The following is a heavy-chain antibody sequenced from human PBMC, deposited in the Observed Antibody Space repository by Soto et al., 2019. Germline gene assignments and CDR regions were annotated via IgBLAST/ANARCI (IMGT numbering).Heavy chain of an antibody. CDR2: IWYDGSNK. V-gene: IGHV3-33*01. Sequence: LRLSCAASGFTFSSYGMHWVRQAPGKGLEWVAVIWYDGSNKYYADSVKGRFTISRDNSKNTLYLQMNSLRAEDTAVYYCARDYGSGTTIDYWGQGTLVTVSS. J-gene: IGHJ4*02. CDR1: GFTFSSYG. D-gene: IGHD3-10*01. CDR3: ARDYGSGTTIDY.